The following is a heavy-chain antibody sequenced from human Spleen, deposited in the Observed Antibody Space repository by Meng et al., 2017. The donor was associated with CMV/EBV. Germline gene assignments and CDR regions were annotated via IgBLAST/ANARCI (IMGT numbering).Heavy chain of an antibody. Sequence: LSLTCAASGLSFSSYSMNWVRQAPGKGLEWVSSISGSSSYKYYADSVKGRFTISRDNAKNSLYLQMNSLRGEDTAVYYCARGATIFGVVNWAFDYWGQGTLVTVSS. CDR2: ISGSSSYK. V-gene: IGHV3-21*01. D-gene: IGHD3-3*01. J-gene: IGHJ4*02. CDR3: ARGATIFGVVNWAFDY. CDR1: GLSFSSYS.